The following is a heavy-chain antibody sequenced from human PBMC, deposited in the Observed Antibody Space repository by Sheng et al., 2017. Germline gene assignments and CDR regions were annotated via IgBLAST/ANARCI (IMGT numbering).Heavy chain of an antibody. CDR3: ARPPGPSGYFDS. J-gene: IGHJ4*02. V-gene: IGHV4-34*01. D-gene: IGHD2-15*01. CDR1: GGSFNGFY. Sequence: QVQLQQWGPGLLKPSETLSLTCNVSGGSFNGFYWTWIRQPPGKSLEWIGEINHEGVTHLNPSLKSRVSISVDRYTSRFSLNVASVTAADTAVYYCARPPGPSGYFDSWGQGTLVTVS. CDR2: INHEGVT.